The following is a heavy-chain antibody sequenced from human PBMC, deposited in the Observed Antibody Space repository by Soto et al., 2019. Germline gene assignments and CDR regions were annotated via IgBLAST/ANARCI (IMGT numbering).Heavy chain of an antibody. CDR1: GFTFSSYG. Sequence: GGSLRLSCAASGFTFSSYGMHWVRQAPGKGLEWVAVIWYDGSNKYYADSVKGRFTISRDNSKNTLYLQMNSLRAEDTAVYYCARDSTYYGGNSGPGYWGQGTLVTVSS. CDR2: IWYDGSNK. J-gene: IGHJ4*02. V-gene: IGHV3-33*01. D-gene: IGHD4-17*01. CDR3: ARDSTYYGGNSGPGY.